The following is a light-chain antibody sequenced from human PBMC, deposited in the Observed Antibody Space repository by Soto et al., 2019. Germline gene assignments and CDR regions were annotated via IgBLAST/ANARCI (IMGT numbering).Light chain of an antibody. CDR2: VESSGNY. CDR3: ETWDSNTWV. V-gene: IGLV4-60*02. J-gene: IGLJ3*02. Sequence: QHVLTQSSSASASLGSSVKLTCTLSSGRSSYSIAWHQQQPGKAPRYLMKVESSGNYNKESGVPDRFSGSSSGADRYLTISNLQFEDEADYYCETWDSNTWVFGGGTKLTVL. CDR1: SGRSSYS.